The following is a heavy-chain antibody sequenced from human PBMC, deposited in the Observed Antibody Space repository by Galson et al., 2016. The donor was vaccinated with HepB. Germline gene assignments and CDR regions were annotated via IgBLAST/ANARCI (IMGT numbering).Heavy chain of an antibody. J-gene: IGHJ6*03. V-gene: IGHV4-31*03. CDR3: ARGYCSSTSCYPYNYYYYYMDV. D-gene: IGHD2-2*01. Sequence: TLSLTCTVSGGSISSGGYYWSWIRQHPGKGLEWIGYIYYSGSTYYNPSLKSRVTISVDTSKNQFSLKLNSVTAADTAVYYCARGYCSSTSCYPYNYYYYYMDVWGKGTTVTVSS. CDR1: GGSISSGGYY. CDR2: IYYSGST.